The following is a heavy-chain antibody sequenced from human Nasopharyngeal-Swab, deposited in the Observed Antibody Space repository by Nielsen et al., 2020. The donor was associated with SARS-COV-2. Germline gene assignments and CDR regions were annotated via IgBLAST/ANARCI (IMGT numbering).Heavy chain of an antibody. CDR1: GFTFSSYA. Sequence: GESLKISCAASGFTFSSYAMHWVRQAPGKGLEWVAVISYDGSNKYYADSVKGRFTISRDNSKNTLYLQMNSLRAEDTAVYYCARDWAHYYGSGALLLWWFDPWDQGTLVTVSS. CDR2: ISYDGSNK. CDR3: ARDWAHYYGSGALLLWWFDP. V-gene: IGHV3-30-3*01. D-gene: IGHD3-10*01. J-gene: IGHJ5*02.